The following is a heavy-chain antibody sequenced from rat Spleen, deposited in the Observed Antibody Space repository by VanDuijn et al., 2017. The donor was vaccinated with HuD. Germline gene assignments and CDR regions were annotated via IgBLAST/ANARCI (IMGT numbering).Heavy chain of an antibody. Sequence: EVHLVESGGGLVQPGRSLKLSCAASGFTFSNYGMAWVRQAPTKGLEWVATISYDGSSTYYRDSVKGRFTISRDNAKSTLYLQMDSLRSEDTATYYCTTTSRSYYYVMDAWGQGASVTVSS. D-gene: IGHD1-2*01. CDR1: GFTFSNYG. CDR3: TTTSRSYYYVMDA. J-gene: IGHJ4*01. V-gene: IGHV5-29*01. CDR2: ISYDGSST.